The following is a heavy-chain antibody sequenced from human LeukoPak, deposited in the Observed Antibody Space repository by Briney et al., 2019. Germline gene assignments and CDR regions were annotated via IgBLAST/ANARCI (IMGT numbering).Heavy chain of an antibody. Sequence: PSETLSLNCTVSAGSITNTNYFRGWIRQPPGKGLERIGSISYSGYPYYNPSLKSRVTISLDTSKNQFSLKLSSVTAADTAVYYCARIVGWGRSGYAGDFWGQGTLLTVSS. D-gene: IGHD5-12*01. V-gene: IGHV4-39*01. J-gene: IGHJ4*02. CDR3: ARIVGWGRSGYAGDF. CDR1: AGSITNTNYF. CDR2: ISYSGYP.